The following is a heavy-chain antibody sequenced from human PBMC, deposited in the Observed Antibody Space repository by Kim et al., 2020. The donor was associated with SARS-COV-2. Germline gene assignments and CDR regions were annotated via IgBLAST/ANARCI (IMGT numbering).Heavy chain of an antibody. CDR3: ARVRYFDWLLPHHYFDY. D-gene: IGHD3-9*01. Sequence: SETLSLTCAVYGGSFSGYYWSWIRQPPGKGLEWIGEINHRGSTNYNPSLKSRVTISVDTSKNQFSLKLSSVTAADTAVYYCARVRYFDWLLPHHYFDYWGQGTLVTVSS. CDR1: GGSFSGYY. CDR2: INHRGST. J-gene: IGHJ4*02. V-gene: IGHV4-34*01.